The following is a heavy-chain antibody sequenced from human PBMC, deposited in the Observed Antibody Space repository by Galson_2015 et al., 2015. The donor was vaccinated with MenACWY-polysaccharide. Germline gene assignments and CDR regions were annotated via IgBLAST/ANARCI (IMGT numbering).Heavy chain of an antibody. CDR2: ISYDGSNK. D-gene: IGHD3-10*01. CDR1: GFIFSDYA. V-gene: IGHV3-30*18. Sequence: SMRLSCAGSGFIFSDYAIHWVRQAPGKGLEWLAVISYDGSNKYYLESVKGRLTISRDNSKDMEYLHMNSLRGADTAVYFCAKDRPLRGLSVFYYGMDVLGRGTTVIVSS. J-gene: IGHJ6*02. CDR3: AKDRPLRGLSVFYYGMDV.